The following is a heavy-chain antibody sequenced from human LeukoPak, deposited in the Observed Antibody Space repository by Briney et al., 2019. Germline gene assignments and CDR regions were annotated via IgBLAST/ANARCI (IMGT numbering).Heavy chain of an antibody. Sequence: SETLSLTCTVSGGSISSYYWSWIRQPPGKGLEWIGYIYYSGSTNYNPSLKSRVTISVDTSKNQFSLKLSSVTAADTAVYYCARLGCSGGSCDSFDYWGQGTLVTVSS. J-gene: IGHJ4*02. CDR1: GGSISSYY. D-gene: IGHD2-15*01. CDR2: IYYSGST. V-gene: IGHV4-59*08. CDR3: ARLGCSGGSCDSFDY.